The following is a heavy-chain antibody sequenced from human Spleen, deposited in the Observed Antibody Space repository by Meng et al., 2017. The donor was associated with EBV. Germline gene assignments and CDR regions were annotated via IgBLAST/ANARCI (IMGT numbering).Heavy chain of an antibody. CDR3: ARDREGAAAGTLGY. CDR1: GGTFSSHG. Sequence: VQVGRSGAGGKEAGSSVKVSCEADGGTFSSHGISWVRQAPGQGPEWMGEIIPLFGTVIYGQTMKDRVTFTADESTKTAHMELNSLRFGDTAVYYCARDREGAAAGTLGYWGQGTLVTVSS. V-gene: IGHV1-69*01. CDR2: IIPLFGTV. D-gene: IGHD6-13*01. J-gene: IGHJ4*02.